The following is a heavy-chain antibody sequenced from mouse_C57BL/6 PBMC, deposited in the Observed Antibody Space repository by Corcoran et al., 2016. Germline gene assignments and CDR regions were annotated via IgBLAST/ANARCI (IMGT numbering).Heavy chain of an antibody. D-gene: IGHD2-4*01. V-gene: IGHV1-80*01. CDR1: GYAFSSYW. CDR3: ESPPYDYDGAWFAY. J-gene: IGHJ3*01. Sequence: QVQLQQSGAELVKPGASVKISCTASGYAFSSYWMNWVKQRPGKGLEWIGQIYPGDGDTNYNGKFKGKATMTADKSSSTAYMLLSSLTSEDSAVYFCESPPYDYDGAWFAYWGQGTLVTVSA. CDR2: IYPGDGDT.